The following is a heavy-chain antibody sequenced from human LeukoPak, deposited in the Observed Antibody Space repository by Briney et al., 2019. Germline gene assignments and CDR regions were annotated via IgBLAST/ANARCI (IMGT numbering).Heavy chain of an antibody. CDR1: GFTFSNYG. V-gene: IGHV3-23*01. D-gene: IGHD2-8*01. Sequence: GGSLRLSCAASGFTFSNYGINWVRQAPGKGLEWVSGISGSGDSTYYADSVKGRFTISRDNSKNTLYLQMNSLRAEDTGVYYCAKDRSCTNGVCHGDFDYWGQGTLVTVSS. CDR2: ISGSGDST. J-gene: IGHJ4*02. CDR3: AKDRSCTNGVCHGDFDY.